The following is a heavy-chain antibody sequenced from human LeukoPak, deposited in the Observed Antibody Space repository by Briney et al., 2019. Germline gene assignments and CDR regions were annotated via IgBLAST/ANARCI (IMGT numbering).Heavy chain of an antibody. CDR1: GFTVSSNY. CDR3: ARGCSGGSCYSAFDY. D-gene: IGHD2-15*01. CDR2: IYSSDNT. V-gene: IGHV3-53*05. J-gene: IGHJ4*02. Sequence: GGSLRLSCAASGFTVSSNYMSWVRQALGKGLEWVSLIYSSDNTYYADSVKGRFTISRDISKNTLSLQMKSLRPDDTAVYYCARGCSGGSCYSAFDYWGQGTLVTVSS.